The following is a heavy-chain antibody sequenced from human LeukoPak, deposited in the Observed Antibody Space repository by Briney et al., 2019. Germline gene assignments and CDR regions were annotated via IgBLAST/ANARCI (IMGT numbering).Heavy chain of an antibody. J-gene: IGHJ6*02. CDR3: ASGIAAAGPYYYYGMDV. V-gene: IGHV1-18*01. D-gene: IGHD6-13*01. Sequence: GASVKVSCKASGYTFTSYGISWVRQAPGQGLEWMGWINVYTGNPNYAQKLQDRVTMTRDTSTSTAYMELRSLRSDDTAVYFCASGIAAAGPYYYYGMDVWGQGTTVSVSS. CDR1: GYTFTSYG. CDR2: INVYTGNP.